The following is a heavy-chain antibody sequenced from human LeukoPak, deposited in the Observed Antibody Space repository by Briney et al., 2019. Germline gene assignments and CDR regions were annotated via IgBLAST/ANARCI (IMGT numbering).Heavy chain of an antibody. D-gene: IGHD1-26*01. CDR2: INPNSGGT. CDR1: GYTFTGYY. J-gene: IGHJ4*02. Sequence: ASVKVSCTASGYTFTGYYMHWVRQAPGQGLEWMGWINPNSGGTNYAQTFQGRVTMTRDTSISTAYMELSRLRSDDTAVYYCARTSGSYYYFDYWGQGTLVTVSS. V-gene: IGHV1-2*02. CDR3: ARTSGSYYYFDY.